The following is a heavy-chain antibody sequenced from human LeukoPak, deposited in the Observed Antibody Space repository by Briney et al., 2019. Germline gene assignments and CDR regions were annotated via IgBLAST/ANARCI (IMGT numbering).Heavy chain of an antibody. CDR3: ARVGKHSSGYYLFDY. V-gene: IGHV4-4*07. D-gene: IGHD3-22*01. CDR2: IYTSGST. Sequence: SETLSLTCTVSGGSISSYYWGWIRQLAGKGLEWIGRIYTSGSTNYNPSLKSRVTMSVDTSKNQFPLKLSSVTAADTAVYYCARVGKHSSGYYLFDYWGQGTLVTVSS. J-gene: IGHJ4*02. CDR1: GGSISSYY.